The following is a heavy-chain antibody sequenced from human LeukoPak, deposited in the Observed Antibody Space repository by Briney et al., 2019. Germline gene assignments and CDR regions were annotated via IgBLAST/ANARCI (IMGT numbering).Heavy chain of an antibody. J-gene: IGHJ6*03. CDR2: IKQDGSEK. V-gene: IGHV3-7*01. CDR1: GFTFSSYW. CDR3: ARRSSRLRATVYYYYMDV. D-gene: IGHD4-17*01. Sequence: PGGSLRLSCAASGFTFSSYWMTWVRQAPGKGLEWVANIKQDGSEKYYVDSVKGRFTISRDNAKNSLYLQMNSLRAEDTAVYYCARRSSRLRATVYYYYMDVWGKGTTVTVSS.